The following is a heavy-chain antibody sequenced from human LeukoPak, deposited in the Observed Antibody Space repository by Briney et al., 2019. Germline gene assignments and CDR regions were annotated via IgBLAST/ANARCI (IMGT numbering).Heavy chain of an antibody. D-gene: IGHD5-18*01. V-gene: IGHV4-34*01. Sequence: PSETLSLTCAVNGGSFSGNYWSWIRQPPGKGLEWIGEINHSGSTNYNPSLKSRVTISVDTSKNQFSLKLSSVTAADTAVYYCATSRGYSYAYGAWGQGTLVTVSS. CDR2: INHSGST. CDR3: ATSRGYSYAYGA. J-gene: IGHJ5*02. CDR1: GGSFSGNY.